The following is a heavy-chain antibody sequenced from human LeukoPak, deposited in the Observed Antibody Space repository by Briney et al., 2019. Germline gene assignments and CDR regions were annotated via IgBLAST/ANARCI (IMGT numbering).Heavy chain of an antibody. CDR1: AFIFSGHW. CDR2: IKQDGSAK. V-gene: IGHV3-7*03. CDR3: ARRYFDS. J-gene: IGHJ4*02. Sequence: GGSLRLSCEASAFIFSGHWLNWVRQTPGKGLEWVANIKQDGSAKYYVDSVKGRFTISGDNAKNSLYLQMNSLRAEDTAVYYCARRYFDSWGQGTLVTVSS.